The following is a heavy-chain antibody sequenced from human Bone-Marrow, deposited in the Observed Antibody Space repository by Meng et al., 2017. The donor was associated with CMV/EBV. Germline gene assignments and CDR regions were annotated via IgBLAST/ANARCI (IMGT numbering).Heavy chain of an antibody. J-gene: IGHJ4*02. CDR3: TTAPSIAARRGVDY. CDR2: IKTKTDGGTT. Sequence: GESLKISCAASGFTFSSYAMSWVRQAPGKGLEWVGRIKTKTDGGTTDYAAPVKGRFTVSRDDSKNRLYLQMNSLKTEDTAVYYCTTAPSIAARRGVDYWGQGTLVTVSS. D-gene: IGHD6-6*01. V-gene: IGHV3-15*01. CDR1: GFTFSSYA.